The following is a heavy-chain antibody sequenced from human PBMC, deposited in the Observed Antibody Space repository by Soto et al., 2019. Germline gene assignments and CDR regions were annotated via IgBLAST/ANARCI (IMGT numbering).Heavy chain of an antibody. Sequence: PGGSLRLSCAASGFTFSNYIMHWVRQAPGKGLEWVAFILHDGNNKYYADSVKGRFTISRDNSKNTLYLQMNSLTTEDTAMYYCARDDEDGRYGDLGYWGQGTLVTVSS. V-gene: IGHV3-30-3*01. CDR3: ARDDEDGRYGDLGY. CDR1: GFTFSNYI. CDR2: ILHDGNNK. J-gene: IGHJ4*02. D-gene: IGHD3-16*01.